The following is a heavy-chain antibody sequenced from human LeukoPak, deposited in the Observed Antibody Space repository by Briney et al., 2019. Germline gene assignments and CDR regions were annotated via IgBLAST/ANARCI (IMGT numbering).Heavy chain of an antibody. CDR1: GFTLSSYA. CDR2: IYSGGST. Sequence: GGSLRLSCVASGFTLSSYAMSWVRQAPGKGLERVSVIYSGGSTYYADSVKGRFTISRDNSKNTLYLQMNSLRAEDTAVYYCARVRFGGDYYYYYMDVWGKGTTVTISS. V-gene: IGHV3-53*01. D-gene: IGHD3-10*01. J-gene: IGHJ6*03. CDR3: ARVRFGGDYYYYYMDV.